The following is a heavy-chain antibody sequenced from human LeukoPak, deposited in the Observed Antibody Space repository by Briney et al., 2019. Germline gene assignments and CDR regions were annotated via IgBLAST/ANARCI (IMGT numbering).Heavy chain of an antibody. CDR3: ARLVVVVTREWFDP. J-gene: IGHJ5*02. V-gene: IGHV4-59*08. CDR2: IYYSGST. CDR1: GGSISSYY. Sequence: SETLSLTCTVSGGSISSYYWSWIRQPPGKGLEWIGYIYYSGSTNYNPSLKSRVTISVDTSKNQFSLKLSSVTAADTAVYYCARLVVVVTREWFDPWGQGTLVTVSS. D-gene: IGHD2-21*02.